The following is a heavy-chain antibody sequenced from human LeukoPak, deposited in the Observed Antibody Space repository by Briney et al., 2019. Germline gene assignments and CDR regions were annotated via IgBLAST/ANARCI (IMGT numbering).Heavy chain of an antibody. Sequence: GGSLRLSCAASGFTFSSYSMNWVRQAPGKGLEWVSSISCSSSYIYYADSVKGRFTISRDNAKNSLYLQMSSLRAEDTAVYYCARTYCTNGVCYWYYFDYWGQGTLVTVSS. CDR3: ARTYCTNGVCYWYYFDY. CDR2: ISCSSSYI. V-gene: IGHV3-21*01. J-gene: IGHJ4*02. D-gene: IGHD2-8*01. CDR1: GFTFSSYS.